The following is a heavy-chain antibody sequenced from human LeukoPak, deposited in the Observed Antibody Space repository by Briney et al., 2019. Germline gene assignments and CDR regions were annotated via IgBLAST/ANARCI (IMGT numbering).Heavy chain of an antibody. V-gene: IGHV4-34*01. J-gene: IGHJ4*02. D-gene: IGHD3-10*01. CDR3: ATWFGELLYDL. Sequence: SETLSLTCAVYGGSFSGYYWSWLRQPPGKGLEWIGEINHSGSTNYNPSLKSRVTISVDTSKNQFSLKLSSVTAADTAVYYCATWFGELLYDLWGQGTLVTVSS. CDR2: INHSGST. CDR1: GGSFSGYY.